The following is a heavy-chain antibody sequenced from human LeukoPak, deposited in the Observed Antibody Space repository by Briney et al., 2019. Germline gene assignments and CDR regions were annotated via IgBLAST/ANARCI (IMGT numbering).Heavy chain of an antibody. CDR1: GFTFSSYA. J-gene: IGHJ3*02. Sequence: GGSLRLSCAASGFTFSSYAMSWVRQAPGKGLEWVSVIYSGGSAYYADSVKGRFTISRDNSKNTLYLQMNSLRAEDTAVYYCARDVHGVGDYAFDIWGQGTMVTVSS. D-gene: IGHD4-17*01. CDR3: ARDVHGVGDYAFDI. V-gene: IGHV3-53*01. CDR2: IYSGGSA.